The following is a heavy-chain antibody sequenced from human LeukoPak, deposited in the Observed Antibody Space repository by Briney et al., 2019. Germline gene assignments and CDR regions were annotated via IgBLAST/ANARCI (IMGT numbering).Heavy chain of an antibody. Sequence: ASVKVSCKVSGYTFTSYGISWVRQAPGQGLEWMAWISPYNGHTNYAQPFQGRVTMTTDTSTSSAYMELRSLRSDDTAVYYCAREKFGVSFDPWGQGTLVTVSS. CDR3: AREKFGVSFDP. CDR1: GYTFTSYG. D-gene: IGHD3-10*01. J-gene: IGHJ5*02. V-gene: IGHV1-18*01. CDR2: ISPYNGHT.